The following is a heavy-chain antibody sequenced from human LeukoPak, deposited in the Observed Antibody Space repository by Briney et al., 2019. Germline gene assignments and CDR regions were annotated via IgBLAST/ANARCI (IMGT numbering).Heavy chain of an antibody. Sequence: PGGSLRLSYAASGFTFSSYSMNWVRQAPGKGLEWVSYISSSSSTIYYADSVKGRFTISRDNAKNSLYLQMNSLRAEDTAVYYCAREYCSSTSCYFDPWGQGTLVTVSS. J-gene: IGHJ5*02. D-gene: IGHD2-2*01. CDR2: ISSSSSTI. V-gene: IGHV3-48*04. CDR1: GFTFSSYS. CDR3: AREYCSSTSCYFDP.